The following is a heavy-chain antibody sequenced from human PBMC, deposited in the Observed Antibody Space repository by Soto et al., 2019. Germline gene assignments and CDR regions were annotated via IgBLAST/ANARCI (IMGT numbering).Heavy chain of an antibody. CDR1: GGSFSGYY. D-gene: IGHD6-13*01. Sequence: SETLSLTCAVYGGSFSGYYWSWIRQPPGKGLEWIGEINHSGSTNYNPSLKSRVTISVDTSKNQFSLKLSSVTAADTAVYYCAKSSSRSSLGQYGLDVWGQGTTVTVSS. J-gene: IGHJ6*02. CDR3: AKSSSRSSLGQYGLDV. V-gene: IGHV4-34*01. CDR2: INHSGST.